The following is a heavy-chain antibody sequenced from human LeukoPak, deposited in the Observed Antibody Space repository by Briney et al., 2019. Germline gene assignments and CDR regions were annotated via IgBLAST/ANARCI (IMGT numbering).Heavy chain of an antibody. CDR2: IVVGSGNT. CDR1: GFTFTSSA. Sequence: GASVKVSCKASGFTFTSSAMQWVRQARGQRLEWIGWIVVGSGNTNYAQKFQERVTITRDMSTSTAYMELSSLRSEDTAVYYCARDVGVGATTLSNYYYYYMDVWGKGTTVTVSS. J-gene: IGHJ6*03. CDR3: ARDVGVGATTLSNYYYYYMDV. D-gene: IGHD1-26*01. V-gene: IGHV1-58*02.